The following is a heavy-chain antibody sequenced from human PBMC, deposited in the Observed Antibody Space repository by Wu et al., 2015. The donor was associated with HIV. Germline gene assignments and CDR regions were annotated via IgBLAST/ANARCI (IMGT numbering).Heavy chain of an antibody. CDR2: ISAYNGNT. J-gene: IGHJ5*02. Sequence: QVQLVQSGAEVKKPGASVKVSCKASGYTFTSYGISWVRQAPGQGLEWMGWISAYNGNTNYAQKLQGRVTMTTDTSTSTAYMELRSLRSDDTAVYYCARDWDIVVVPAPSDNWFDPWGQGTLVTVSS. CDR3: ARDWDIVVVPAPSDNWFDP. D-gene: IGHD2-2*01. CDR1: GYTFTSYG. V-gene: IGHV1-18*01.